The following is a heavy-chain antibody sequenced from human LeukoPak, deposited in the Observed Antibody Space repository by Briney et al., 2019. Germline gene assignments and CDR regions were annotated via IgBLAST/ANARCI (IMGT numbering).Heavy chain of an antibody. CDR3: ARGPLKARCGLLGSSCLVQH. CDR1: GGSSIGFH. J-gene: IGHJ1*01. Sequence: SETLSLTSAVYGGSSIGFHWNWIRPPPGKGLEWIGDINHSGSTNYNPSLTSRVTISVDPSKNQFSLNLSSVTAADTAVYYCARGPLKARCGLLGSSCLVQHWGQGTLVTVSS. D-gene: IGHD6-13*01. CDR2: INHSGST. V-gene: IGHV4-34*01.